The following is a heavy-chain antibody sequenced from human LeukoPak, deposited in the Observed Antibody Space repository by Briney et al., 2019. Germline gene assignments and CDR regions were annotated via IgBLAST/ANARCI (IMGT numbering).Heavy chain of an antibody. V-gene: IGHV3-11*01. D-gene: IGHD2-2*02. CDR3: ARDGRYCSSTSCYTAKNNYYYGMDV. CDR2: ISSSGSTI. J-gene: IGHJ6*02. Sequence: GGSLRLSCAASGFTFSDYYMSWTRQAPGKGLEWVSYISSSGSTIYYADSVKGRFTISRDNAKNSLYLQMNSLRAEDTDVYYCARDGRYCSSTSCYTAKNNYYYGMDVWGQGTTVTVSS. CDR1: GFTFSDYY.